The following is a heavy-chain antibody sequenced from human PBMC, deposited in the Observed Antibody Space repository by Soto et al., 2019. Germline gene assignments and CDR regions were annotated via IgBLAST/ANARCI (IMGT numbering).Heavy chain of an antibody. Sequence: QVQLVQSGAEVKKPGSSVQVSCKASGCTFSSYTISWVRQAPGQGLEWMGRIIPILGIANYAQKFQGRVTITADKSTSTAYMELSSLRSEDTAVYYCASAMYGSGFYGMDVWGQGTTGTGSS. J-gene: IGHJ6*02. D-gene: IGHD3-10*01. V-gene: IGHV1-69*02. CDR2: IIPILGIA. CDR3: ASAMYGSGFYGMDV. CDR1: GCTFSSYT.